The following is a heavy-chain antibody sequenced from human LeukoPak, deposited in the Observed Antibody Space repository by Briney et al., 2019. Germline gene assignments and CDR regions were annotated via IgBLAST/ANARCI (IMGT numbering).Heavy chain of an antibody. Sequence: SQTLSLTCAISGDSVSSNSAAWNWIRQSPSRGLEWLGRTYYRSKWYNDYAVSVKSRITINPDTSKNQFSLQLNSVTPEDTAVYYCAREDLIQGYSYGYGTINYFDYWGQGTLVTVSS. J-gene: IGHJ4*02. D-gene: IGHD5-18*01. CDR2: TYYRSKWYN. V-gene: IGHV6-1*01. CDR3: AREDLIQGYSYGYGTINYFDY. CDR1: GDSVSSNSAA.